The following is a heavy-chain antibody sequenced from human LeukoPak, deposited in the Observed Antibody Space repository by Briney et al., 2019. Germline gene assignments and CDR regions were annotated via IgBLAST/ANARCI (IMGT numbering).Heavy chain of an antibody. V-gene: IGHV4-39*07. D-gene: IGHD1-1*01. J-gene: IGHJ2*01. Sequence: SETLSLTCTVSPGSISSSSFYWGWIRQPPGKGLEWIGEINHSGSTNYNPSLKSRLTISVDTSKNQFSLKLSSVTAADTAIYYCARGPRPRVTTTHYWYFDLWGRGTLVTVSS. CDR3: ARGPRPRVTTTHYWYFDL. CDR1: PGSISSSSFY. CDR2: INHSGST.